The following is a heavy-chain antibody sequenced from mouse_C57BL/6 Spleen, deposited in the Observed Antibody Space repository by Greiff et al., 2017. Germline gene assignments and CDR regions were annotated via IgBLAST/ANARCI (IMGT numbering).Heavy chain of an antibody. V-gene: IGHV1-74*01. J-gene: IGHJ3*01. D-gene: IGHD1-1*01. Sequence: QAQLQQPGAELVKPGASVKVSCKASGYTFTSYWMHWVKQRPGQGLEWIGRIHPSDSDTNYNQKFKGKDTLTVDKSSSTAYMQLSSLTSEDSAVYYCARSYGSSSWFAYWGQGTLVTVSA. CDR2: IHPSDSDT. CDR3: ARSYGSSSWFAY. CDR1: GYTFTSYW.